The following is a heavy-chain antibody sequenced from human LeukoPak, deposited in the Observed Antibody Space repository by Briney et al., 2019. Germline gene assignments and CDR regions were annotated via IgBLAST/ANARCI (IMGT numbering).Heavy chain of an antibody. J-gene: IGHJ4*02. CDR1: GYTFNHHG. CDR3: ARDMIGVAEIDY. D-gene: IGHD3-22*01. V-gene: IGHV1-18*01. Sequence: ASVKVSCKGSGYTFNHHGISWVRQAPGQGLEWMGWISCYNGDTHYAQKFQGRVTMTTDTSTSTAYMELRSLRSDDTAVYYCARDMIGVAEIDYWGQGTLVTVSS. CDR2: ISCYNGDT.